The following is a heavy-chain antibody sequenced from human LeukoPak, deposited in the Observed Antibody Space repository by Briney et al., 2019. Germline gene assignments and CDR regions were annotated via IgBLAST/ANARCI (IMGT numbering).Heavy chain of an antibody. J-gene: IGHJ6*03. CDR1: GFTFSSYW. V-gene: IGHV3-7*01. D-gene: IGHD3-3*01. CDR2: IKQDGSEK. CDR3: AREYYDFWSGYPPDYYYYYMDV. Sequence: GGSLRLSCAASGFTFSSYWMGWVRQAPGKGLEWVANIKQDGSEKYYVDSVKGRFTISRDNAKNSLYLQMNSLRAEDTAVYYCAREYYDFWSGYPPDYYYYYMDVWGKGTTVTVSS.